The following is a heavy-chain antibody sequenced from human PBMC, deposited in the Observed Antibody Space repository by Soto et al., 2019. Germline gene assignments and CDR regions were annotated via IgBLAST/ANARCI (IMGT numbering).Heavy chain of an antibody. CDR2: ISYDGSNK. J-gene: IGHJ4*02. D-gene: IGHD5-12*01. Sequence: GGSLRLSCAASGFTFSSYGMHWVRQAPGKGLEWVAVISYDGSNKYYADSVKGRFTISRDNSKNTLYLQMNSLRAEDTAVYYCAKDLTSQQYSGYDYGLDYWGQGTLVTVSS. CDR3: AKDLTSQQYSGYDYGLDY. V-gene: IGHV3-30*18. CDR1: GFTFSSYG.